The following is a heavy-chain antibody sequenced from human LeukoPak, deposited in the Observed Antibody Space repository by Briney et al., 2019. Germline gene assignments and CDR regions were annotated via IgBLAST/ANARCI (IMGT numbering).Heavy chain of an antibody. CDR3: ARVVMKAFYYYYMDV. Sequence: ASVKVSCKASGYTFSDYDVNWVRQAPGQGLEWMGWMNPTSGDTGYAQKFQGRVTMTRSMSKNTAYMELSRLRSEDTAVYFCARVVMKAFYYYYMDVWGKGTTIIISS. J-gene: IGHJ6*03. D-gene: IGHD2-21*01. CDR2: MNPTSGDT. V-gene: IGHV1-8*01. CDR1: GYTFSDYD.